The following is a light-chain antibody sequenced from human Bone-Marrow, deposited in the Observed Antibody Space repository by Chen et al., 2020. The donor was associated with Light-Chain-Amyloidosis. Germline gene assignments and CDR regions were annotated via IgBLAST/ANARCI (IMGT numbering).Light chain of an antibody. V-gene: IGLV3-25*03. CDR2: RDT. CDR3: QSADSSGTYEVI. J-gene: IGLJ2*01. Sequence: SYELTQPPSVSVSPGQTARITCSGDDLPTKYAYWYQQKPGQAPVLVIHRDTERPSGISERFSGSSSGTTATLTICGVQADDEADYHCQSADSSGTYEVIFGGGTKLTVL. CDR1: DLPTKY.